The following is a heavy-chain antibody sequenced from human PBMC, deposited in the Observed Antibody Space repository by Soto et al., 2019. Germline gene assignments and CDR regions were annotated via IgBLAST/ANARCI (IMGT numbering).Heavy chain of an antibody. V-gene: IGHV3-30*18. CDR3: AKDRRKVVVAAPFDY. J-gene: IGHJ4*02. Sequence: QVQLVESGGGVVQPGRSLRLSCAASGFTFSSYGMHWVRQAPGKGLGWVAVISYDGSNKYYADSVKGRFTISRDNSKNTVYLQMNSLRAEDTAVYYCAKDRRKVVVAAPFDYWGQGTLVTVSS. CDR1: GFTFSSYG. D-gene: IGHD2-15*01. CDR2: ISYDGSNK.